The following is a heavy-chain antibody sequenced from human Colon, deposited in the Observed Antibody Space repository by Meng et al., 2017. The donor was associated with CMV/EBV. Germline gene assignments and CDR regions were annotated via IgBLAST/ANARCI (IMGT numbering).Heavy chain of an antibody. D-gene: IGHD6-19*01. CDR3: ARAGGAVAGRGGFDH. J-gene: IGHJ4*02. V-gene: IGHV3-21*01. CDR2: IPSSSGFI. Sequence: SGFPFSLLGIGCVRQAPGKGLELVSSIPSSSGFIFYAASFKGRLTISRDNAKNLLFLQMNSLRANDTAVYYCARAGGAVAGRGGFDHWGLGTLVTVSS. CDR1: GFPFSLLG.